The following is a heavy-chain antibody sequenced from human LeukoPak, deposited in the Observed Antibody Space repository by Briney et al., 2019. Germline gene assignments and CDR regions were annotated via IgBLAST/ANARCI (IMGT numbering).Heavy chain of an antibody. J-gene: IGHJ4*02. Sequence: ASVKVSCKASGGTFSSYAISWVRQAPGQGLEWMGGIIPIFGTANYAQKFQGRVTITTDESTSTAYMELSSLRSEDTAVYYCASHCSSTSCPFDYWGQGTLVRVSS. CDR2: IIPIFGTA. V-gene: IGHV1-69*05. CDR1: GGTFSSYA. CDR3: ASHCSSTSCPFDY. D-gene: IGHD2-2*01.